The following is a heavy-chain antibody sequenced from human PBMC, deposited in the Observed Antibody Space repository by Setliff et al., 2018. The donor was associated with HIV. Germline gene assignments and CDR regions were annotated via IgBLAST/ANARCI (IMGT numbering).Heavy chain of an antibody. CDR3: ARGGGYYDSSGPVHYYYYYDMDV. D-gene: IGHD3-22*01. CDR2: ISAYNGNT. J-gene: IGHJ6*03. V-gene: IGHV1-18*01. Sequence: ASVKVSCKASGYTFTSYGLSWVRQAPGQGLEWMGWISAYNGNTNYAQKLPVRVTMTTDTSTSTAYMELRSLGSDDTAVYYCARGGGYYDSSGPVHYYYYYDMDVWGKGTTVTVSS. CDR1: GYTFTSYG.